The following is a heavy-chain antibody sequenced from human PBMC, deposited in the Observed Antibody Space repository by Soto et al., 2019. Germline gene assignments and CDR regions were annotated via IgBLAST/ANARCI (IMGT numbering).Heavy chain of an antibody. D-gene: IGHD2-15*01. CDR2: INPNSGGT. CDR1: GYTFTGYY. CDR3: ARGGYLYCSGGSCYSWFDP. V-gene: IGHV1-2*04. Sequence: QVQLVQSGAEVKKPGASVKVSCKASGYTFTGYYMHWVRQAPGQGLEWMGWINPNSGGTNYAQKFQGWVTMTRDTSIRAAYMELSRLRSDDTDVYYCARGGYLYCSGGSCYSWFDPWGQGTLVTVSS. J-gene: IGHJ5*02.